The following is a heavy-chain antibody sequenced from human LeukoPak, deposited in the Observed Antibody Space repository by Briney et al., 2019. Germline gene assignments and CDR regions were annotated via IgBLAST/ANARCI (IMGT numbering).Heavy chain of an antibody. J-gene: IGHJ4*02. CDR1: GFTFSSYS. CDR3: AKTVQVTMVRGVLRDY. D-gene: IGHD3-10*01. V-gene: IGHV3-21*01. CDR2: ISSSSSYI. Sequence: GGSLRLSCAASGFTFSSYSMNWVRQAPGKGLEWVSSISSSSSYIYYADSVKGRFTISRDNSKNTLYLQMNSLRAEDTAVYYCAKTVQVTMVRGVLRDYWGQGTLVTVSS.